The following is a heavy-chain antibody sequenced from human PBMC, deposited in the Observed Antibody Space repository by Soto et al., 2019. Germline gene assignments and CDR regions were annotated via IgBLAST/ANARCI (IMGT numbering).Heavy chain of an antibody. J-gene: IGHJ4*02. CDR2: IIPILGIA. D-gene: IGHD3-16*01. CDR3: ARGGGEDTFDY. Sequence: QVQLVQSGAEVKKPGSSVKVSCKASGGTFSSYTISWVRQAPGQGLEWMGRIIPILGIANYAQKFQGRVTITADKSTSTAYMELSSLRSEDTAVYYWARGGGEDTFDYWGQGTLVTVSS. CDR1: GGTFSSYT. V-gene: IGHV1-69*02.